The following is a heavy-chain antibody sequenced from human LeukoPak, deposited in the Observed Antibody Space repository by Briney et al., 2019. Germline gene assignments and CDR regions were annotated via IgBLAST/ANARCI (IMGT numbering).Heavy chain of an antibody. D-gene: IGHD2-2*01. Sequence: GESLKISCKGFGYDFTNYWIGWVRQMPGKGLEWMGIIYPGDSETTYSPSFQGQVTISADKSITTTNLQWSSLKASDTAMYYCARGRGYCSSSSCYDFDYWGQGTLVTVPS. CDR3: ARGRGYCSSSSCYDFDY. V-gene: IGHV5-51*01. CDR1: GYDFTNYW. CDR2: IYPGDSET. J-gene: IGHJ4*02.